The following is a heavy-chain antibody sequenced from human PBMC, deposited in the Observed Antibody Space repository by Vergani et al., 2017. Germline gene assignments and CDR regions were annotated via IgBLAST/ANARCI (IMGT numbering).Heavy chain of an antibody. D-gene: IGHD5-18*01. CDR2: IYPGDSDT. Sequence: EVQLVQSGAEVKKPGESLKISCKGSGYSFTSYWIGWVRPMPGKGLEWLGIIYPGDSDTRYSPSFQGQVTISADKSISTAYLQWSSLKASDTAMYYCARRGYSYRDYYYYDYMDVWGKGTTVTVSS. J-gene: IGHJ6*03. V-gene: IGHV5-51*01. CDR1: GYSFTSYW. CDR3: ARRGYSYRDYYYYDYMDV.